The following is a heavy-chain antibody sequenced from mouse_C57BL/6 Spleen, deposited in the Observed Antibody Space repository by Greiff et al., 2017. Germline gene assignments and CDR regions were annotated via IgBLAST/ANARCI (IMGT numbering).Heavy chain of an antibody. CDR1: GFSFNTYA. Sequence: EVQRVESGGGLVQPKGSLKLSCAASGFSFNTYAMNWVRQAPGKGLEWVARIRSKSNNYATYYADSVKDRFTISRDDSESMLYLQMNNLKTEDTAMYYCVRGSYVFDYWGQGTTLTVSS. V-gene: IGHV10-1*01. CDR3: VRGSYVFDY. J-gene: IGHJ2*01. CDR2: IRSKSNNYAT. D-gene: IGHD1-1*02.